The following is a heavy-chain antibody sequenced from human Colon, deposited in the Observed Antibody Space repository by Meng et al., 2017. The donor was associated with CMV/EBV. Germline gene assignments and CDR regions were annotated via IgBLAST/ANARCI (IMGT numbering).Heavy chain of an antibody. Sequence: GESLKISCAASGFTFSSYWMHWVRQAPGKGLVWVSRINSDGSSTSYADSVKGRFTISRDNAKNTLYLQMNSLRAEDTAVYYCARHSGSYKNDYWGQGTLVTVSS. CDR1: GFTFSSYW. CDR2: INSDGSST. D-gene: IGHD1-26*01. J-gene: IGHJ4*02. V-gene: IGHV3-74*01. CDR3: ARHSGSYKNDY.